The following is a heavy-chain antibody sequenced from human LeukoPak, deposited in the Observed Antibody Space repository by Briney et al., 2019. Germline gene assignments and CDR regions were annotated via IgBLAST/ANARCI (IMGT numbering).Heavy chain of an antibody. CDR3: ARGPDFGDRLDYSDY. Sequence: PGGSLRLSCAASGFTFSRHWMGWVRQAPGKGLEWVANIKQDASQYYVDSVRGRFIISRDNAKNSLSLQMNSLRLEDTAVDYCARGPDFGDRLDYSDYWGQGTLVTVSS. CDR1: GFTFSRHW. D-gene: IGHD4-17*01. V-gene: IGHV3-7*01. CDR2: IKQDASQ. J-gene: IGHJ4*02.